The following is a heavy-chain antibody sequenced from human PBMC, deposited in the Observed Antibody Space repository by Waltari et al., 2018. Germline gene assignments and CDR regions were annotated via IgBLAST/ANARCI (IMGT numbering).Heavy chain of an antibody. CDR1: GYTFTDYY. CDR2: VDPEDGET. Sequence: EVQLVQSGAEVKKPGATVKISCKVSGYTFTDYYMPWVQQAPGKGLEWMGLVDPEDGETIYAEKFQGRVTITADTSTDTAYMELSSLRSEDTAVYYCATSLVVAAAGTGGWFDPWGQGTLVTVSS. J-gene: IGHJ5*02. D-gene: IGHD6-13*01. CDR3: ATSLVVAAAGTGGWFDP. V-gene: IGHV1-69-2*01.